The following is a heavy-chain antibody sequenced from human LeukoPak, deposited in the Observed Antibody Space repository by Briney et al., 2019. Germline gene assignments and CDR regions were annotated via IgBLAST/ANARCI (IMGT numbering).Heavy chain of an antibody. Sequence: GGSLRLSCAASGFTFSSYWMHWVRHAAVKGLAWVSRINSDGSSTSYADSVKGRFTISRDNSKNTLYLQMNSLRAEDTAVYYCARVRGESPRWFDPWGQGTLVTVSS. D-gene: IGHD3-10*01. J-gene: IGHJ5*02. V-gene: IGHV3-74*01. CDR1: GFTFSSYW. CDR3: ARVRGESPRWFDP. CDR2: INSDGSST.